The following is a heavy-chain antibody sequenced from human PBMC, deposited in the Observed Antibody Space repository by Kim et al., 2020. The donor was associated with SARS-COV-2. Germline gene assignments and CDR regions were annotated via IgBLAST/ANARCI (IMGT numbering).Heavy chain of an antibody. V-gene: IGHV3-23*01. J-gene: IGHJ4*02. CDR1: GFTFSSYA. D-gene: IGHD5-12*01. CDR3: AKEVYSGNDRTPYYFDY. CDR2: ISGSGGST. Sequence: GGSLRLSCAASGFTFSSYAMSWVRQAPGKGLEWVSAISGSGGSTYYADSVKGRFTISRDNSKNTLYLQMNSLRAEDTAVYYCAKEVYSGNDRTPYYFDYWGQGALVTVSS.